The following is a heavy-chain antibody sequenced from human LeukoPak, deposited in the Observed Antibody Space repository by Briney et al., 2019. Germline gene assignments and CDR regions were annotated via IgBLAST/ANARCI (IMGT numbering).Heavy chain of an antibody. CDR3: ARQRVRYYGSGSYPDY. CDR1: GFTFDDYG. J-gene: IGHJ4*02. CDR2: ISRNGGRT. V-gene: IGHV3-20*04. D-gene: IGHD3-10*01. Sequence: PGGSLRLSCAASGFTFDDYGMTWVRQAPGKGLEWVSGISRNGGRTGYADSVKGRFTISRDRAKTSLYLQMNSLRAEDTALYYCARQRVRYYGSGSYPDYWGQGILVTVSS.